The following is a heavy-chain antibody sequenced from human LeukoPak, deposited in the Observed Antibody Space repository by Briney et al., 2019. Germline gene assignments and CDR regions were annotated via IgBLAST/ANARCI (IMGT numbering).Heavy chain of an antibody. D-gene: IGHD6-19*01. CDR1: GFTFSSYV. CDR2: INSDGSST. Sequence: GGSLRLSCAASGFTFSSYVMSWVRHAPGKGLVWVSRINSDGSSTSYADSVKGRFTISRDNAKNTLYLQMNSLRAEDTAVYYCARDGIAVAGVDYWGQGTLVTVSS. J-gene: IGHJ4*02. V-gene: IGHV3-74*01. CDR3: ARDGIAVAGVDY.